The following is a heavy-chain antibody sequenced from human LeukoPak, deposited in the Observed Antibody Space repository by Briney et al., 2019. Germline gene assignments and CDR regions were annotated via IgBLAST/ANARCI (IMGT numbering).Heavy chain of an antibody. D-gene: IGHD1-1*01. Sequence: GGSLRLSCAASGFTFTNYAMSWVRQTPGKGLEWVSFITYRSAGDSTYYADSVRGRFTISRDSSKSTLYLQTNSLRAEDTAVYYCTKVSTTGVGGRGYFDQWGQGTQVTVSS. CDR2: ITYRSAGDST. CDR3: TKVSTTGVGGRGYFDQ. V-gene: IGHV3-23*01. CDR1: GFTFTNYA. J-gene: IGHJ4*02.